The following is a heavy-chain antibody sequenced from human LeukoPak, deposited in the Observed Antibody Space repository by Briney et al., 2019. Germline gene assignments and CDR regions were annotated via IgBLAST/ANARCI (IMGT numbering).Heavy chain of an antibody. CDR3: ARDHPDHGDYLWRARKNAFDI. V-gene: IGHV3-9*01. J-gene: IGHJ3*02. CDR1: GFTFDDYA. Sequence: RPGGSLRLSCAASGFTFDDYAMHWVRQAPGKGLEWVSGINWNSGSIGYADSVKGRFTISRDNAKNSLYLQMNSLRAEDTAVYYCARDHPDHGDYLWRARKNAFDIWGQGTMVTVSS. D-gene: IGHD4-17*01. CDR2: INWNSGSI.